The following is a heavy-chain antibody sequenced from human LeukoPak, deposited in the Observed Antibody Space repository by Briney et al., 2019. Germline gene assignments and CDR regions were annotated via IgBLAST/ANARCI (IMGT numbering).Heavy chain of an antibody. CDR3: ARGVNWGEDWFDP. CDR2: MNPNSGNT. Sequence: ASVKVSCKASGYTFTSHYMHWVRQATGQGLEWMGWMNPNSGNTGYAQKFQGRVTMTRNTSISTAYMELSSLRSEDTAVYYCARGVNWGEDWFDPWGQGTLVTVSS. J-gene: IGHJ5*02. V-gene: IGHV1-8*02. D-gene: IGHD7-27*01. CDR1: GYTFTSHY.